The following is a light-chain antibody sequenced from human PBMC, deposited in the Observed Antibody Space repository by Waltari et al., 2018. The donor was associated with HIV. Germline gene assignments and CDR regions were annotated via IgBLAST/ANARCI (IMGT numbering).Light chain of an antibody. CDR2: VND. J-gene: IGLJ3*02. V-gene: IGLV1-44*01. Sequence: QAVLTQPPSASGTPGQRVTIPCSGSNSNIATNPVHWFQQVSGTAPKLLVYVNDQRPSGVPDRFSGSKSGTSASLAISGLQSDDEADYYCVVWDEVVNGWLFGGGTRLTVL. CDR3: VVWDEVVNGWL. CDR1: NSNIATNP.